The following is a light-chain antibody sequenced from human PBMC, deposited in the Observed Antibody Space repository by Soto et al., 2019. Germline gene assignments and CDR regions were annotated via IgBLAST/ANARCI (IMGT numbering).Light chain of an antibody. CDR3: QQRGNWPRTWA. Sequence: EIRLTQSPATLSLSPGERATLSCRAIQSVSTYLAWFQQVPGQAPRLLIYDASNRATGIPARFSGSGSGTDFTLTISSLEPEDFAVYYCQQRGNWPRTWAFGQGTKVDIK. V-gene: IGKV3-11*01. CDR1: QSVSTY. J-gene: IGKJ1*01. CDR2: DAS.